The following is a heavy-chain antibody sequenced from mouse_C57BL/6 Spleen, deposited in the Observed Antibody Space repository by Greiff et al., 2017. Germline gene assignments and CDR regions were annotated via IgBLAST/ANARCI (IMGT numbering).Heavy chain of an antibody. Sequence: EVQVVESGGDLAKPGGSLKLSCAASGFTFSSYGMSWVRQTPDKRLEWVATISSGGSYTYYPDSVKGRFTISRDNAKNTLYLQMSSLKSEDTAMYYCAREGIYYDYFDYWGQGTTLTVSS. V-gene: IGHV5-6*01. D-gene: IGHD2-4*01. CDR3: AREGIYYDYFDY. CDR2: ISSGGSYT. CDR1: GFTFSSYG. J-gene: IGHJ2*01.